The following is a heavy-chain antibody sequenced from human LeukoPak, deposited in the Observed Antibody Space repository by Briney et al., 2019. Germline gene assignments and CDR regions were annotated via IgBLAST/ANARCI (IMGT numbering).Heavy chain of an antibody. CDR3: CGTRGDL. D-gene: IGHD1-14*01. V-gene: IGHV3-15*01. CDR1: GFTFSKVW. Sequence: GGSLRLSCEASGFTFSKVWMSWVRQAPGKGLEWVGRIKSKRDDGTRDYAPPVRGRFTISRDDSKSTVYLQMESLRSEDTGVYYCCGTRGDLWGQGTLVTVSS. CDR2: IKSKRDDGTR. J-gene: IGHJ5*02.